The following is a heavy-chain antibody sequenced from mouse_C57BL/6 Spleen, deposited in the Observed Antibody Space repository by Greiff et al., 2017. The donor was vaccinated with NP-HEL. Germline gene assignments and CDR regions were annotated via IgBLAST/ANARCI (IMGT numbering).Heavy chain of an antibody. Sequence: EVKLVESGGGLVKPGGSLKLSCAASGFTFSSYAMSWVRQTPEKRLEWVATISDGGSYTYYPDNVKGRFTISRDNAKNNLYLQMSHLKSEDTAMYYCARETHYYGSSYIDYWGQGTTLTVSS. CDR1: GFTFSSYA. CDR2: ISDGGSYT. CDR3: ARETHYYGSSYIDY. V-gene: IGHV5-4*01. D-gene: IGHD1-1*01. J-gene: IGHJ2*01.